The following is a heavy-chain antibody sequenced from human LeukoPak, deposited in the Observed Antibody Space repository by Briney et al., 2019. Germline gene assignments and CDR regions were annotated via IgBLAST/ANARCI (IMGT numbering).Heavy chain of an antibody. J-gene: IGHJ6*02. CDR2: IWYDGSNK. V-gene: IGHV3-33*01. CDR1: GLTFSSYG. Sequence: GGSLRLSCAASGLTFSSYGMHWVRQAPGKGLEWVAVIWYDGSNKYYADSVKGRFTISRDNSKNTLYLQMNSLRAEDAAVYYCARAPYYYDSSGYYPTNDYYYYGMDVWGQGTTVTVSS. D-gene: IGHD3-22*01. CDR3: ARAPYYYDSSGYYPTNDYYYYGMDV.